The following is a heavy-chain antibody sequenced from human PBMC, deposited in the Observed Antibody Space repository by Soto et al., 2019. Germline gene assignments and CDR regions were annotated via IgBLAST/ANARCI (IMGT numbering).Heavy chain of an antibody. Sequence: PSETLSLTCTVSGGSISSGGYSWSWIRQPPGKGLEWIGYIYHSGSTYYNPSLKSRVTISVDTSKNQFSLKLSSVTATDTAVYYCARLNSRKGWFDPWGQGTLVTVSS. CDR3: ARLNSRKGWFDP. CDR1: GGSISSGGYS. V-gene: IGHV4-30-2*03. CDR2: IYHSGST. J-gene: IGHJ5*02.